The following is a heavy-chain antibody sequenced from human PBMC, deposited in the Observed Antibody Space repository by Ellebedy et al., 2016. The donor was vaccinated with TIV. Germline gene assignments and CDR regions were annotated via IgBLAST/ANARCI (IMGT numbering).Heavy chain of an antibody. CDR2: INPTSGSS. Sequence: ASVKVSCKASGYTFTSYFLYWVRQAPGQGLEWMGIINPTSGSSNYAQKFQGRVTMTRDTSTSTVYMDLSSLRSEDTAVCYCARGDNYYYDSSGYYYSYWGQGTLVTVSS. D-gene: IGHD3-22*01. V-gene: IGHV1-46*01. J-gene: IGHJ4*02. CDR3: ARGDNYYYDSSGYYYSY. CDR1: GYTFTSYF.